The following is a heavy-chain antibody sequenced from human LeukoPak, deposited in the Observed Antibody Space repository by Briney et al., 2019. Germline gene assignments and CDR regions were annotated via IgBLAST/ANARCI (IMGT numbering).Heavy chain of an antibody. CDR3: AKDEDYDSSGRDAFDI. Sequence: GGSLRLSCVASGFSVSDYYVGWIRQAPGKGLEWVSYIGRGGRDINYADSVKGRFTISRDNAKNSLYLQMNSLRAEDTAVYYCAKDEDYDSSGRDAFDIWGQGTMVTVSS. V-gene: IGHV3-11*01. CDR2: IGRGGRDI. CDR1: GFSVSDYY. J-gene: IGHJ3*02. D-gene: IGHD3-22*01.